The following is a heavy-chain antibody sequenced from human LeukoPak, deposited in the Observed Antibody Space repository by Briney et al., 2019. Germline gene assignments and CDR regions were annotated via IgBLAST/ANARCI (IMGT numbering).Heavy chain of an antibody. J-gene: IGHJ4*02. D-gene: IGHD6-25*01. V-gene: IGHV1-2*02. CDR1: GYTFTDYY. CDR3: AREEAATPSDFDY. CDR2: IKTNSGGT. Sequence: GASVKVSCTASGYTFTDYYIHWVRQAPGQGLEWMGWIKTNSGGTKYAQKFQGRVTMTRDTSISTAYMELTRLRSDDTAVYYCAREEAATPSDFDYWGQGTLVTVSS.